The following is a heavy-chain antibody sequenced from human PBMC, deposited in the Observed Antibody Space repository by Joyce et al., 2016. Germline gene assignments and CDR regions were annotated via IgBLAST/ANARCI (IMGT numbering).Heavy chain of an antibody. CDR1: GFTFSSYS. V-gene: IGHV3-21*01. CDR2: LSSSSSYI. Sequence: EVQLVESGGGLVKPGGSLRLSCAASGFTFSSYSMSWVRQAPGKWLEWVSSLSSSSSYIKYTDSGKGRFTISRDNAKNSLYLQMNSLRVEDTAVYYCARSSYTNGIFDYWGQGTLVTVSS. J-gene: IGHJ4*02. D-gene: IGHD2-8*01. CDR3: ARSSYTNGIFDY.